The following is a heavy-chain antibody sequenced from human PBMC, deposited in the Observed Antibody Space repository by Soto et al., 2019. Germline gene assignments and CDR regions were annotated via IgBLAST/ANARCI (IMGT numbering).Heavy chain of an antibody. V-gene: IGHV3-23*01. D-gene: IGHD3-10*01. Sequence: EVQLLESGGGLVQPGGSLRLSCAASGFSFSSYAMSWVSQAPGKGLEWVSAISGSGDSTYYADSVKGRLTISRDNSKNTLYLQMNSLRGDDTAMYYCAKGLGFGEHYGMDVWGRGTTVTVSS. CDR1: GFSFSSYA. CDR3: AKGLGFGEHYGMDV. CDR2: ISGSGDST. J-gene: IGHJ6*02.